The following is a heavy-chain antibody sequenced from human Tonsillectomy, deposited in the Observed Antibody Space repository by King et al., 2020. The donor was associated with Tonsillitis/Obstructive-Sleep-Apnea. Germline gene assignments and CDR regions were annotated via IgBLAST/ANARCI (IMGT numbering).Heavy chain of an antibody. V-gene: IGHV3-15*01. CDR1: GFTFSNAW. J-gene: IGHJ3*02. CDR2: IKSKTDGGTT. CDR3: TTDQEFEWRFKDDAFDI. Sequence: VQLVESGGGLVKPGGSLRLSCAVSGFTFSNAWMSWVRQAPGKGLEWVGRIKSKTDGGTTDYAAPVKDRFTISRDDSEDTLYLQMNSLKTEDTAVDYCTTDQEFEWRFKDDAFDIWGQGTMVTVSS. D-gene: IGHD2-15*01.